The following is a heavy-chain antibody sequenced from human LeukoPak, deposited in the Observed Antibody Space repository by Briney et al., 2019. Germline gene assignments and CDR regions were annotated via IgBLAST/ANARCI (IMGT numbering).Heavy chain of an antibody. V-gene: IGHV3-21*01. Sequence: GGSLRLSCAASGFTFSSYSMNWVRQAPGKGLEWVSSISSGSTYIYYADSVKGRFTISRDNAKNSLYLQMNSLRAEDTAVYYCANVIRADYDILTGPGDYFDYWGQGTLVTVSS. J-gene: IGHJ4*02. CDR1: GFTFSSYS. CDR3: ANVIRADYDILTGPGDYFDY. CDR2: ISSGSTYI. D-gene: IGHD3-9*01.